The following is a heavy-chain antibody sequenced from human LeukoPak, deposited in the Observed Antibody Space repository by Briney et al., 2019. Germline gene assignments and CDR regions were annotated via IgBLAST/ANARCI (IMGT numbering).Heavy chain of an antibody. D-gene: IGHD1-14*01. CDR3: KRFSTASSRPAYY. CDR2: IYHSGIT. V-gene: IGHV4-38-2*01. Sequence: PSETLSLTCAVSGYSISRGYYWGWIRQSPGKGLEWIGNIYHSGITHYNPSLQGRITLSVDTSKNQFSLNLSSVTAADTAVYYCKRFSTASSRPAYYWGQGTLVIVSS. J-gene: IGHJ4*02. CDR1: GYSISRGYY.